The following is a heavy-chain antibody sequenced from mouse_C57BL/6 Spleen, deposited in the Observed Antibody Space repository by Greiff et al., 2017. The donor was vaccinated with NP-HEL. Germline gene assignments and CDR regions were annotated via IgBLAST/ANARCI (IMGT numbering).Heavy chain of an antibody. Sequence: EVMLVESGGGLVQPGGSLSLSCAASGFTFTDYYMSWVRQPPGKALEWLGFIRNKANGYTTEYSASVKGRFTISRDNSQSILYLQMNALRAEDSATYYCARYYYRGIYAMDYWGQGTSVTVSS. V-gene: IGHV7-3*01. CDR1: GFTFTDYY. CDR3: ARYYYRGIYAMDY. CDR2: IRNKANGYTT. D-gene: IGHD2-12*01. J-gene: IGHJ4*01.